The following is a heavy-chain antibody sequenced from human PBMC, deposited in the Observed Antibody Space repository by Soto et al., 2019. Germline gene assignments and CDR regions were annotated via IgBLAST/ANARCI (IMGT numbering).Heavy chain of an antibody. CDR2: IRSKANSYAT. J-gene: IGHJ4*02. CDR3: TRQVTDYGDYLRGNDY. CDR1: GFTFSGSA. Sequence: GGSLRLSCAASGFTFSGSAMHWVRQASGKGLEWVGRIRSKANSYATAYAGSVKGRFTISRDDSKNTAYLQMNSLKTEDTAVYYCTRQVTDYGDYLRGNDYWGQGTLVTVSS. V-gene: IGHV3-73*01. D-gene: IGHD4-17*01.